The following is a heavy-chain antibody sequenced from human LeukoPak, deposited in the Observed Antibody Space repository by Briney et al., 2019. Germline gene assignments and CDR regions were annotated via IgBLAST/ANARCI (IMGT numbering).Heavy chain of an antibody. D-gene: IGHD1-26*01. CDR3: TRLSGSHFPFDY. CDR2: IRSKANSYAT. V-gene: IGHV3-73*01. CDR1: GFTFSGSA. Sequence: PGGSLRLSCAASGFTFSGSAMYWVRQASGKGLEWVGRIRSKANSYATAYAASVKGRFTISRDDSKNTAYLQMNSLKTEDTAVYYCTRLSGSHFPFDYWGQGTLVTVSS. J-gene: IGHJ4*02.